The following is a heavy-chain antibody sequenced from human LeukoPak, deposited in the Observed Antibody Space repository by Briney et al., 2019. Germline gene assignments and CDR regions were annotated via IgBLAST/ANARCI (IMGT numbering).Heavy chain of an antibody. V-gene: IGHV3-21*01. CDR3: ARAYCSGGSCYSSDAFDI. D-gene: IGHD2-15*01. J-gene: IGHJ3*02. CDR2: ISSSSSYI. CDR1: GFTFSSYS. Sequence: PGGSLRLSCAASGFTFSSYSMNWGRQAPAPGLELVSSISSSSSYIYYADSVKGRFTISRDNAKNSLYLQMNSLRAEDTAVYYCARAYCSGGSCYSSDAFDIWGQGTMVTVSS.